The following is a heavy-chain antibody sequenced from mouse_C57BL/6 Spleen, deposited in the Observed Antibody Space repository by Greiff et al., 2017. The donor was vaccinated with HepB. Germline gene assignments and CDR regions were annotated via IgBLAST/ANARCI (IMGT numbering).Heavy chain of an antibody. J-gene: IGHJ3*01. V-gene: IGHV5-17*01. Sequence: EVQLVESGGGLVKPGGSLKLSCAASGFTFSDYGMHWVRQAPEKGLEWVAYISSGSSTIYYADTVKGRFTISRDNAKNTLFLQMTSLRSEDTDMYYCARDYYGSSSWFAYWGQGTLVTVSA. CDR2: ISSGSSTI. CDR3: ARDYYGSSSWFAY. CDR1: GFTFSDYG. D-gene: IGHD1-1*01.